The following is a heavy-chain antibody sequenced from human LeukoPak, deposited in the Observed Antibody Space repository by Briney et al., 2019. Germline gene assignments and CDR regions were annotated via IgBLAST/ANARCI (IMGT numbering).Heavy chain of an antibody. V-gene: IGHV1-46*01. CDR1: GYTFTSYY. Sequence: ASVKVSCKASGYTFTSYYMHWVRQAPGQGLEWMGIINPSGGSTSYAQKFQGRVTMTRDTSTSTVYMELSSLRSEDTAVYYCARVYGSGSYMTHYYYYMDVWGKGTTVTISS. J-gene: IGHJ6*03. CDR3: ARVYGSGSYMTHYYYYMDV. D-gene: IGHD3-10*01. CDR2: INPSGGST.